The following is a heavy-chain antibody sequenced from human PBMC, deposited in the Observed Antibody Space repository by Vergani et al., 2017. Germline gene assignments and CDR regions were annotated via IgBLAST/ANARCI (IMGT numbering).Heavy chain of an antibody. D-gene: IGHD5-18*01. Sequence: QVQLQQWGAGLLKPSETLSLTCAVYGGSFSGYYWSWIRQPPGKGLEWIGEINHSGSTNYNPSLKSRVTISVDTSQNQFSLKLSSVTAADTAVYYCARLPRPTGYSYGYGFYYGMDVWGQGTTVTVSS. CDR1: GGSFSGYY. CDR2: INHSGST. CDR3: ARLPRPTGYSYGYGFYYGMDV. V-gene: IGHV4-34*01. J-gene: IGHJ6*02.